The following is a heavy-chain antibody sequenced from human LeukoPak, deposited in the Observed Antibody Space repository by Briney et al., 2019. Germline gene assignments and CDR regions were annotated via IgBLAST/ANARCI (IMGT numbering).Heavy chain of an antibody. CDR2: INPNSGGT. Sequence: ASVKVSCKASGYTFTGYYMHWVRRAPGQGLEWMGWINPNSGGTNYAQKFQGRVTMTRDTSISTAYMELSRLRSDDTAVYYCARDGITIFGVVIPDYYYYYMDVWGKGTTVTVSS. CDR1: GYTFTGYY. J-gene: IGHJ6*03. D-gene: IGHD3-3*01. V-gene: IGHV1-2*02. CDR3: ARDGITIFGVVIPDYYYYYMDV.